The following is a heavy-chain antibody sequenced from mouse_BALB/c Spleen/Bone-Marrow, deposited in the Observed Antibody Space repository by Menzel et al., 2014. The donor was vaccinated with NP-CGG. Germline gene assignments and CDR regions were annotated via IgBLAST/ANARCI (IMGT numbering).Heavy chain of an antibody. CDR2: IGSGDSST. Sequence: EVKLMESGGGLVKPGGSLKLSCAASGFTFSSYAMSWVRQTPEKRLEWVATIGSGDSSTYYPDSVKGRFTISRDYAKNTLYLQMSSLRSEDTAMYYCARSGSSYYYWGQGITLTVSS. V-gene: IGHV5-9-1*01. D-gene: IGHD1-1*01. CDR1: GFTFSSYA. CDR3: ARSGSSYYY. J-gene: IGHJ2*01.